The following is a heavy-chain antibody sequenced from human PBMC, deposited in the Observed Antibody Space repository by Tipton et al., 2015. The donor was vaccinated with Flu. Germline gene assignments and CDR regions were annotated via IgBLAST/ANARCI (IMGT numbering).Heavy chain of an antibody. D-gene: IGHD3-16*01. CDR3: ARHAAFWGLGHWYFDL. CDR1: GFTVSSNY. CDR2: IYSGGST. Sequence: GSLRLSCAASGFTVSSNYMSWVRQAPGKGLEWVSVIYSGGSTYYADSVRGRFTISRDNSKNTLYLQMNSLRAEDTAVYYCARHAAFWGLGHWYFDLWGRGTLVTVSS. J-gene: IGHJ2*01. V-gene: IGHV3-53*01.